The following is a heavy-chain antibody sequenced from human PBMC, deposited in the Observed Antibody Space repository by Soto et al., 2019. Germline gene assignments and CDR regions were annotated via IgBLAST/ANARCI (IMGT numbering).Heavy chain of an antibody. Sequence: ASVKVSCKASGYTFTRYYMHWVRQAPGQGLELMGIINPSGGSTSYAQKFQGRVTVTRDTYTSTVYMELSSLRPEDTAVYYCARGAIVTYYYDSSGYYPRNSRVYWGQGTLVTVSS. D-gene: IGHD3-22*01. CDR2: INPSGGST. V-gene: IGHV1-46*01. J-gene: IGHJ4*02. CDR1: GYTFTRYY. CDR3: ARGAIVTYYYDSSGYYPRNSRVY.